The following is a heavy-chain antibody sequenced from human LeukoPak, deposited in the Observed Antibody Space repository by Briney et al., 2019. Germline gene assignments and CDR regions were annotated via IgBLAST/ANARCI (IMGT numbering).Heavy chain of an antibody. CDR2: ISSSGSTI. J-gene: IGHJ4*02. CDR1: GFTFSDYY. D-gene: IGHD5-18*01. Sequence: GGSLRLSCAASGFTFSDYYMSWIRQAPGKGLEWVSYISSSGSTIYYADSVEGRFTNSRDNAKNSLYLQMNSLRAEDTALYYCARDKYVMDTAMVGPIFDYWGQGTLVTVSS. V-gene: IGHV3-11*01. CDR3: ARDKYVMDTAMVGPIFDY.